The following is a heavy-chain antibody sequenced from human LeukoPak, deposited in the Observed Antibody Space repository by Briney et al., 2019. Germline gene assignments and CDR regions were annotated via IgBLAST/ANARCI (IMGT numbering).Heavy chain of an antibody. CDR3: ARDLNANVLRYFDWLSYGMDV. V-gene: IGHV1-2*04. J-gene: IGHJ6*02. CDR2: INPNSGGT. D-gene: IGHD3-9*01. Sequence: ASVKVSCKASGYTFTGYYMHWVRQAPGQGLEWMGWINPNSGGTNYAQKFQGWVTMTRDTSISTAYMELSRLRSGDTAVYYCARDLNANVLRYFDWLSYGMDVWGQGTTVTVSS. CDR1: GYTFTGYY.